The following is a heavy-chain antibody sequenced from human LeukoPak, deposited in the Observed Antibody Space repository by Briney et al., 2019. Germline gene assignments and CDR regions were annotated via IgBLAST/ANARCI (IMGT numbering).Heavy chain of an antibody. CDR2: INHSGST. CDR1: GGSFSGYY. J-gene: IGHJ4*02. CDR3: ARGGPDYYDSSGYYSYFDY. D-gene: IGHD3-22*01. V-gene: IGHV4-34*01. Sequence: KTSETLSLTCAVYGGSFSGYYWSWIRQPPGKGLEWIGEINHSGSTNYNPSLKSRVTISVDTSKNQFSLKLSSVTAADTAVYYCARGGPDYYDSSGYYSYFDYWGQGTLVTVS.